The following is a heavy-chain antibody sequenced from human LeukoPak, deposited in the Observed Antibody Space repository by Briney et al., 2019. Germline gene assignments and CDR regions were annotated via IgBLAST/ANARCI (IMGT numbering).Heavy chain of an antibody. CDR1: GFTFGTSA. CDR3: AAERYDDHCCWFDP. CDR2: IVVASGNT. J-gene: IGHJ5*02. V-gene: IGHV1-58*02. D-gene: IGHD3-3*01. Sequence: ASVKVSCKTSGFTFGTSAMRWVRQAPGQRLEWIGWIVVASGNTKYAQKFQERVTITTDMSTSTAYLELSSLGSEDTAVYYCAAERYDDHCCWFDPWGQGTLVTVSS.